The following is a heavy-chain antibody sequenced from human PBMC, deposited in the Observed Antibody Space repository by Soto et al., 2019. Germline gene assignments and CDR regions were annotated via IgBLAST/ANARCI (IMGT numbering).Heavy chain of an antibody. CDR3: AREVARGSRYKYYYGMDV. Sequence: QVQLVESGGGVVQPGRSLRLSCAASGFTFSSYAMHWVRQAPGKGLEWVAVISYDGSNKYYADSVKGRFTISRDNSKNTLYLQMNSRRAEDTAVYYCAREVARGSRYKYYYGMDVWGQGTTVTVSS. V-gene: IGHV3-30-3*01. CDR1: GFTFSSYA. CDR2: ISYDGSNK. D-gene: IGHD2-2*02. J-gene: IGHJ6*02.